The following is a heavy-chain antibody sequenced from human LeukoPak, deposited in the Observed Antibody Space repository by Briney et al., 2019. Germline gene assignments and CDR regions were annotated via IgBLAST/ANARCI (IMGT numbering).Heavy chain of an antibody. CDR2: ISSRRSTI. D-gene: IGHD3-10*02. V-gene: IGHV3-48*03. CDR1: GFTFSSYE. Sequence: GGSLRLSCAASGFTFSSYEMNWVRQAPGKGLEWVAYISSRRSTIYYADSVKGRFTISRDNAKTSLYLQMHSLRAEDTAVYYCAELGITMIGGVWGKGPTVTISS. CDR3: AELGITMIGGV. J-gene: IGHJ6*04.